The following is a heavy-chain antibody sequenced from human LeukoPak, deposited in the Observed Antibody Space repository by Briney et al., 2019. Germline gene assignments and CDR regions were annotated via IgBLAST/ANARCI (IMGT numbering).Heavy chain of an antibody. Sequence: PGGSLRLSCAASGFTFSSYAIHWVRQAPGKGLEWVAVISFDGTDAFYADSVKGRFTISRDNSKNTLYLQMNSLRAEDTAVYYCAREGYSSSWYYYYYYMDVWGKGTTVTVSS. CDR3: AREGYSSSWYYYYYYMDV. CDR2: ISFDGTDA. D-gene: IGHD6-13*01. CDR1: GFTFSSYA. V-gene: IGHV3-30*04. J-gene: IGHJ6*03.